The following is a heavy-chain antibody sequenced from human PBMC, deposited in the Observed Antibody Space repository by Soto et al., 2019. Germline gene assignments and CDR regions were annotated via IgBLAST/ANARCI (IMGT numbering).Heavy chain of an antibody. J-gene: IGHJ3*02. Sequence: ASVVSCKASGYTFTSYAMHWVRQAPGQRLEWMGWINAGNGNTKYSQKFQGRVTITRDTSASTAYMELSSLRSEDTAVYYCARDLGTGDHDAFDIWGQGTMVTVSS. CDR2: INAGNGNT. D-gene: IGHD7-27*01. V-gene: IGHV1-3*01. CDR3: ARDLGTGDHDAFDI. CDR1: GYTFTSYA.